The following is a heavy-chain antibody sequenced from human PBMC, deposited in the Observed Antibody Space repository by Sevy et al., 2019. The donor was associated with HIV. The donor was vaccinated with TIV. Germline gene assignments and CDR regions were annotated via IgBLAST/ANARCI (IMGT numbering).Heavy chain of an antibody. V-gene: IGHV3-11*01. Sequence: GGSLRLSCAASGFTFSDYYMSWIRQAPGKGLEWVSYISSSGSTIYYADSVKGRFTISRDNAKNSLYLQMNSLRAEDTAVYYCARVNGYSYGPRYYYYMDVWGKGTTVTVSS. D-gene: IGHD5-18*01. CDR2: ISSSGSTI. CDR1: GFTFSDYY. J-gene: IGHJ6*03. CDR3: ARVNGYSYGPRYYYYMDV.